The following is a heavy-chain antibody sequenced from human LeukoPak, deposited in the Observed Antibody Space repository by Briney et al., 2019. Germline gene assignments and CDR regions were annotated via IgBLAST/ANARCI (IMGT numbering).Heavy chain of an antibody. J-gene: IGHJ4*02. V-gene: IGHV3-23*01. Sequence: GGSLRLSCAASGFTFSSYAMSWVHQAPGKGLEWVSAISGSGGSTYYADSVKGRFTISRDNSKNTLYLQMNSLRAEDTAVYYCARTNGYSGSYYKWWGQGTLVTVSS. CDR2: ISGSGGST. D-gene: IGHD1-26*01. CDR3: ARTNGYSGSYYKW. CDR1: GFTFSSYA.